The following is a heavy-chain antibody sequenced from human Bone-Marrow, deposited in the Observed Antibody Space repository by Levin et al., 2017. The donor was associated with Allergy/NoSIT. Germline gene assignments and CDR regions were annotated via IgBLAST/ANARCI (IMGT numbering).Heavy chain of an antibody. CDR1: GFTFTSYG. J-gene: IGHJ6*02. CDR3: ARDYYDSTGYTGGGNYYYYYGMDV. Sequence: GGSLRLSCSASGFTFTSYGVHWVRQAPGKGLEWVALISFDGSDKDYADSVKGRFTISRDNSKNTLYLQMNSLRAEDTAVYYCARDYYDSTGYTGGGNYYYYYGMDVWGQGTTVIVSS. CDR2: ISFDGSDK. D-gene: IGHD3-22*01. V-gene: IGHV3-30*03.